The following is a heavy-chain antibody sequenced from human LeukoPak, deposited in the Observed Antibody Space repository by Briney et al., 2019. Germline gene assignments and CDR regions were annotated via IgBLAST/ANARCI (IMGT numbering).Heavy chain of an antibody. CDR3: AKALVTTRYGMDV. CDR2: ISWNSGSI. V-gene: IGHV3-9*01. Sequence: GGSLRLSCAASGFTFDDYAMHWVRQAPGKGLEWVSGISWNSGSIGYAGSVKGRFTISRDNAKNSLYLQMNSLRAEDTALYYCAKALVTTRYGMDVWGQGTTVTVSS. D-gene: IGHD4-17*01. J-gene: IGHJ6*02. CDR1: GFTFDDYA.